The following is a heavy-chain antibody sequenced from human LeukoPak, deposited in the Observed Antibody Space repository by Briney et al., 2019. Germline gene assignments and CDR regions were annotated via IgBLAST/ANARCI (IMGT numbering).Heavy chain of an antibody. CDR3: AGHGSSSA. CDR1: GFIFSANA. Sequence: GGSLRLSCGASGFIFSANALSWVRQAPGKGLEWVSTIYDGGSNTKYADSVKGRFTVFRDNSKNTLYLQMNSLRGEDTAVYYCAGHGSSSAWGQGTLVTVSS. V-gene: IGHV3-23*01. CDR2: IYDGGSNT. J-gene: IGHJ4*02. D-gene: IGHD6-6*01.